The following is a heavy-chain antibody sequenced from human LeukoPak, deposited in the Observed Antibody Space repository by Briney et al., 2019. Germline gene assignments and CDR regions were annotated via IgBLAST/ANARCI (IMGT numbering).Heavy chain of an antibody. Sequence: GGSLRLSCVASGFTFSNYAMQWVREAPGKGLEYVSAISDSGGSTYYANSVTGRFTISRDDSKNTAYLQMNSLKTEDTAVYYCTSRQPNYYDSSGYHFDYWGRGTLVTVSS. CDR1: GFTFSNYA. CDR3: TSRQPNYYDSSGYHFDY. D-gene: IGHD3-22*01. V-gene: IGHV3-64*04. CDR2: ISDSGGST. J-gene: IGHJ4*02.